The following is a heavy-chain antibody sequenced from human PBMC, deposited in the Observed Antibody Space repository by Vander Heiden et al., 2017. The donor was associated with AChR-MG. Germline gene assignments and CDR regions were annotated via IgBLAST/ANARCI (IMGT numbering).Heavy chain of an antibody. V-gene: IGHV3-7*01. CDR3: ARELGGYDILTGYEYNWFDP. CDR2: IKQDGSEK. J-gene: IGHJ5*02. D-gene: IGHD3-9*01. Sequence: EVQLVESGGGLVQPGGSLRLSCAASGFTFSSYGMSWVRQAPGKGLEWVANIKQDGSEKYYVDSVKGRFTISRDNAKNSLYLQMNSLRAEDTAVYYCARELGGYDILTGYEYNWFDPWGQGTLVTVSS. CDR1: GFTFSSYG.